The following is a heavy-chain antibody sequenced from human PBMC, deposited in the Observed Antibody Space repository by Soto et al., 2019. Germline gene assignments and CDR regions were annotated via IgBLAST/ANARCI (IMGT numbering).Heavy chain of an antibody. CDR2: INHSGST. V-gene: IGHV4-34*01. D-gene: IGHD6-6*01. CDR1: GGSFSGYY. CDR3: GRSRTRGSSWTFDY. Sequence: SETLSLTCAVYGGSFSGYYWSWIRQPPGKGLEWIGEINHSGSTNYNPSLKSRVTISVDTSKNQFSLKLSSVTAADTAVYYCGRSRTRGSSWTFDYWGQGTLVTVSS. J-gene: IGHJ4*02.